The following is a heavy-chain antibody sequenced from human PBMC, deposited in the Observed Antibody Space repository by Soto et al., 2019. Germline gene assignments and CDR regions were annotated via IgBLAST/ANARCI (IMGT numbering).Heavy chain of an antibody. CDR1: GFTFSFYA. Sequence: PGGSLRLSCAASGFTFSFYAMHWVRQAPGKGLEWLAVISYDGSNKYYADSVKGRFTISRDNSKSTLYLQMNSLRAEDTAVYYFAKEVSLGGSTAVFDYWGQGTLVTVSS. J-gene: IGHJ4*02. CDR2: ISYDGSNK. CDR3: AKEVSLGGSTAVFDY. D-gene: IGHD1-26*01. V-gene: IGHV3-30*04.